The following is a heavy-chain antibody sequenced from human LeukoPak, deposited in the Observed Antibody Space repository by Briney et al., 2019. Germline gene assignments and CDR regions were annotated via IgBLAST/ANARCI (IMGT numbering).Heavy chain of an antibody. J-gene: IGHJ5*01. CDR1: VFTFSSSD. CDR3: ARAIPARRGENWFDS. Sequence: PGGSLRLSCVASVFTFSSSDMHWVRQATGKSLEWVSAIGPAGDTYYPGSVKGRFTISRENAKNSLYLQMDSLRAGDTAVYYCARAIPARRGENWFDSWGQGTLVTVSS. CDR2: IGPAGDT. V-gene: IGHV3-13*01. D-gene: IGHD6-6*01.